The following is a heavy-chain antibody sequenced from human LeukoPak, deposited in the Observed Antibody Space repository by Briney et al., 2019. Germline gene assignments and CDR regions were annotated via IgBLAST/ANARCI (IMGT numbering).Heavy chain of an antibody. CDR3: GAAYSGSSPFDY. Sequence: GGSLRLSCTASGFTFSTYTMNWVRQAPGKGLEWVSSISSSSYYIYYADSVKGRFTISRDNAKNSLFLQMNSQRAEDTAVYYCGAAYSGSSPFDYWGQGTLVTVSS. D-gene: IGHD1-26*01. J-gene: IGHJ4*02. V-gene: IGHV3-21*01. CDR1: GFTFSTYT. CDR2: ISSSSYYI.